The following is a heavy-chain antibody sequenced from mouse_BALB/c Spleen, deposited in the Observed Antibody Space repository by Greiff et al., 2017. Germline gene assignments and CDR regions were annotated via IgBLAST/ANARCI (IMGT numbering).Heavy chain of an antibody. J-gene: IGHJ2*01. CDR3: ASHYYGYVSYFDY. CDR1: GYSITSDYA. V-gene: IGHV3-2*02. D-gene: IGHD1-2*01. CDR2: ISYSGST. Sequence: EVQLQESGPGLVKPSQSLSLTCTVTGYSITSDYAWNWIRQFPGNKLEWMGYISYSGSTSYNPSLKSRISITRDTSKNQFFLQLNSVTTEDTATYYCASHYYGYVSYFDYWGQGTTLTVSS.